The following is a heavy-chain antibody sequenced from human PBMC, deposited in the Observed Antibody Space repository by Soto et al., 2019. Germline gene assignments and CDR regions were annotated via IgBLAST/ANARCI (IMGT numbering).Heavy chain of an antibody. J-gene: IGHJ5*02. D-gene: IGHD2-15*01. CDR2: ISSSSRYI. Sequence: GGSLRLSCAASGFTFTTYSMNWVRQAPGKGLEWVSFISSSSRYIYYADSVKGRFTISRDNANNSLYLQMNSLRAEDTAVYYCARHSGYCSGGSCYFGYLDPSSQGTLVTVSS. CDR3: ARHSGYCSGGSCYFGYLDP. V-gene: IGHV3-21*01. CDR1: GFTFTTYS.